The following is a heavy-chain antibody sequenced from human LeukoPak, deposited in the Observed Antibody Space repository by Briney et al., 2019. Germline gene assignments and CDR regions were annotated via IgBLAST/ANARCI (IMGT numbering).Heavy chain of an antibody. CDR1: GFTFSSYV. CDR2: ISGSGGST. V-gene: IGHV3-23*01. CDR3: AKVEGPKGYYYMDV. Sequence: GGSLRLSCVASGFTFSSYVMSWVRQAPGKGLEWVSAISGSGGSTYYADSVKGRFTISRDNSKNTLYLQMNSLRAEDTAVYYCAKVEGPKGYYYMDVWGKGTTVTVSS. J-gene: IGHJ6*03.